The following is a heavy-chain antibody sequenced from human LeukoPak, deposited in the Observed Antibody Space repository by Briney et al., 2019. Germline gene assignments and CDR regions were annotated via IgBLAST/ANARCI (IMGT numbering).Heavy chain of an antibody. CDR3: AKDMYYDFWSGYYTGNNYYYGMDV. D-gene: IGHD3-3*01. CDR2: ISWNSGSI. Sequence: PGRSLRLSCAASGFTFDDYAMHWVRQAPGKGLEWVSGISWNSGSIGYADSVKGRFTISRDNAKNSLYLQMNSLRAEDTALYYCAKDMYYDFWSGYYTGNNYYYGMDVWGRGTTVTVSS. CDR1: GFTFDDYA. V-gene: IGHV3-9*01. J-gene: IGHJ6*02.